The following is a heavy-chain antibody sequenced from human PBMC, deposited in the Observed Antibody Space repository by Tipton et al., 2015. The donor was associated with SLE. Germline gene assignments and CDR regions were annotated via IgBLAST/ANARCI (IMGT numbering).Heavy chain of an antibody. CDR1: GGSISSGGYS. Sequence: TLSLTCAVSGGSISSGGYSWSWIRQPPGKGLEWIGYIYHSGSTYYNPSLKSRVTISVDTSKNQFSLKLSSVTAADTAVYYCARERGRITMVRGVKTPPASVDYWGQGTLVTVSS. V-gene: IGHV4-30-2*01. D-gene: IGHD3-10*01. CDR2: IYHSGST. CDR3: ARERGRITMVRGVKTPPASVDY. J-gene: IGHJ4*02.